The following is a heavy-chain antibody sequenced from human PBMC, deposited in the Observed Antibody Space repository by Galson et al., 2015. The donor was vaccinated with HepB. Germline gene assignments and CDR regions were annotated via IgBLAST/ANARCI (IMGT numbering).Heavy chain of an antibody. J-gene: IGHJ4*02. CDR2: IIPIFNRP. Sequence: VKVSCKASGGTFSSHPITWVRQAPGQGLEWMGGIIPIFNRPKYAQKFQGRVTIIADQSTSTVYMELSSLRSEDTSVYYCARDFSSGWWGSFDVWGQGILVTVIS. CDR3: ARDFSSGWWGSFDV. D-gene: IGHD6-19*01. CDR1: GGTFSSHP. V-gene: IGHV1-69*13.